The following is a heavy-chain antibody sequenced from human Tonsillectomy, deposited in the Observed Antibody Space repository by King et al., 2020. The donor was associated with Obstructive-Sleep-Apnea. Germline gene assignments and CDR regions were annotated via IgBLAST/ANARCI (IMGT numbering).Heavy chain of an antibody. J-gene: IGHJ5*02. V-gene: IGHV3-33*01. D-gene: IGHD5-24*01. CDR1: GFTFSGSV. Sequence: VQLVETGGGVVQPGRSLRLSCAASGFTFSGSVMHWVRQAPGKGLEWVAVVWHDGSNKYYGDSVNGRFTISRDNSQNTLYLQMNSLRAEDTAVYYCARGGDGYNSWFDPWGQGTLVTVSS. CDR2: VWHDGSNK. CDR3: ARGGDGYNSWFDP.